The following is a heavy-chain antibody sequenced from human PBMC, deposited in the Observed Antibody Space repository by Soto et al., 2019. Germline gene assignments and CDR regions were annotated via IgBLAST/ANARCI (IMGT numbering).Heavy chain of an antibody. D-gene: IGHD3-22*01. CDR3: ATGYDSSGQSLDY. Sequence: PSETLSLTCTVSGGSISSYYWSWIRQPPGKGLEWIGYIYYSGSTNCNPSLKSRVTISVDTSKNQFSLKLSSVTAADTAVYYCATGYDSSGQSLDYWGQGTLVTVSS. CDR1: GGSISSYY. J-gene: IGHJ4*02. CDR2: IYYSGST. V-gene: IGHV4-59*01.